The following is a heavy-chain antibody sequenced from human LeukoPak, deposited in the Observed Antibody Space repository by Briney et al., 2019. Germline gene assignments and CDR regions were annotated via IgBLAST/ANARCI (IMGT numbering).Heavy chain of an antibody. CDR3: ARAILLWFGELKGGFDP. CDR1: GGSISSYY. CDR2: IYASGSI. V-gene: IGHV4-4*07. J-gene: IGHJ5*02. D-gene: IGHD3-10*01. Sequence: SETLSLTCTVSGGSISSYYWSWIRQPAGKGLEWIGRIYASGSINYNPSLKSRVTMSVDTSKNQLSLKLTSVTAADTAVYYCARAILLWFGELKGGFDPWGQGTLVTVSS.